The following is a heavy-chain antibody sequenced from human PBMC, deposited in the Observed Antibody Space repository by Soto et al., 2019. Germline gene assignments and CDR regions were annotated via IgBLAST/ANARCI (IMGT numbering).Heavy chain of an antibody. D-gene: IGHD3-22*01. CDR3: AKKYDGSGYSPDY. CDR1: GFTFSKYA. Sequence: GGSLRLSCASSGFTFSKYALTLVRQAPGKGLEWVSVISGSGGSTYFADSVKGRFTISRDNSKNTMYLQMSSLRAEDTAVYYCAKKYDGSGYSPDYGGRETLVTVSS. J-gene: IGHJ4*02. V-gene: IGHV3-23*01. CDR2: ISGSGGST.